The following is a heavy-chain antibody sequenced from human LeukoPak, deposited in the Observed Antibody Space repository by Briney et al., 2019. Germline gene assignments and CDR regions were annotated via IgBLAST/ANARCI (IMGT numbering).Heavy chain of an antibody. CDR1: GFTFSNYA. V-gene: IGHV3-23*01. J-gene: IGHJ4*02. D-gene: IGHD6-13*01. CDR2: ISDSGGDT. CDR3: AKPWLLYSSTRYDY. Sequence: RGSLRLSCAASGFTFSNYAMTWVRQAPEKGLEWVSGISDSGGDTYYADSVKGRFIISRDNSKGTLYLQMNSLRVEDTAVYYCAKPWLLYSSTRYDYWGQGTLVTVSA.